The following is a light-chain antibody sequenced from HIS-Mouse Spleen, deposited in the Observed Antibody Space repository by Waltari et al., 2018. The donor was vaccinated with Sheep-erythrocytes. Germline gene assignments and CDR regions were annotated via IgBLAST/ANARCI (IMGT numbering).Light chain of an antibody. J-gene: IGLJ2*01. Sequence: SYELTQPPSVSVSPGQTARITCSGDALPKKYAYWYQQKSGQAPVLVIYEDSKRPSGIPRRCSGSSSWTRDTLTISGAQVEDEADYYCYSTDSSGNHRVFGGGTKLTVL. V-gene: IGLV3-10*01. CDR1: ALPKKY. CDR2: EDS. CDR3: YSTDSSGNHRV.